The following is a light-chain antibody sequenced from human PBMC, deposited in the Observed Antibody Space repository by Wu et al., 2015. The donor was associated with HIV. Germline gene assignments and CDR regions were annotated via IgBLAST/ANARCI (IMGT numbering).Light chain of an antibody. V-gene: IGKV1-39*01. CDR2: AAS. CDR3: QQSYENPLMYT. J-gene: IGKJ2*01. Sequence: DIRMTQSPSSLSASVGARVTISCRASQSVSNSLNWYQQKPGKAPKLLIYAASTLQKGVPSRFSGSGSGTQFNLTINSLQTDDVATYYCQQSYENPLMYTFGQGTKLEVK. CDR1: QSVSNS.